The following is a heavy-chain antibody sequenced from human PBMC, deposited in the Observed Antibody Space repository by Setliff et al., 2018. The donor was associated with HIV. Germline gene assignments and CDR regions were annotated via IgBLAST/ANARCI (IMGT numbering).Heavy chain of an antibody. J-gene: IGHJ6*03. CDR1: GFNFKTYG. D-gene: IGHD2-21*01. CDR3: AKRRVCNTSCYIVDYMDV. V-gene: IGHV3-48*02. CDR2: IGSSNHGI. Sequence: GGSLRLSCAASGFNFKTYGMTWVRQAPGKGLDWVAHIGSSNHGIHYTASVQGRFTVSRDNANNLLFLQMNNLRDEDTAIYYCAKRRVCNTSCYIVDYMDVWGKGTTVTVSS.